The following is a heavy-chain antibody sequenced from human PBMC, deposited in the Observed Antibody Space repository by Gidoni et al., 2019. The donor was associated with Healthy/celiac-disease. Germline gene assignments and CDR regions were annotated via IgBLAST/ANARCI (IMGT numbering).Heavy chain of an antibody. CDR1: GYSFTNYW. Sequence: EVQLVQSGAEVKKPGESLKISCKGSGYSFTNYWIGWGRQMPGKGREWMGIIYPGDSDTRYSPSFQGQVTISADKSISTAYLQWSSLKASDTAMYYCARKGRVAAAGSYYFDYWGQGTLVTVSS. V-gene: IGHV5-51*01. CDR2: IYPGDSDT. D-gene: IGHD6-13*01. CDR3: ARKGRVAAAGSYYFDY. J-gene: IGHJ4*02.